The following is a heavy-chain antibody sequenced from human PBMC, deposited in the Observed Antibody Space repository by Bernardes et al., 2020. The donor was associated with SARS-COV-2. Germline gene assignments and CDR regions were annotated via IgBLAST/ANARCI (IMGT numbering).Heavy chain of an antibody. V-gene: IGHV3-21*01. Sequence: GGSLRLSCAASGFTFSSYSMNWVRQAPGKGLEWVSSISSSSSYIYYADSVKGRFTISRDNAKNSLYLQMNSLRAEDTAVYYCARLDVGRDGYNSGYGMDVWGQGTTVTVSS. CDR3: ARLDVGRDGYNSGYGMDV. CDR1: GFTFSSYS. J-gene: IGHJ6*02. CDR2: ISSSSSYI. D-gene: IGHD5-12*01.